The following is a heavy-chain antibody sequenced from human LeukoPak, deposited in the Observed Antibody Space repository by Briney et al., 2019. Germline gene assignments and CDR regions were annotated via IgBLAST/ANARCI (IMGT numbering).Heavy chain of an antibody. CDR3: AVITMVRGGPLWDMDV. CDR1: GYSFTSYW. Sequence: GESLQISCKGSGYSFTSYWIGWVRQMPGKGLEWMGIIYPGDSDTRYSPSFQGQVTISADKSISTAYLQWSSLKASDTAMYYCAVITMVRGGPLWDMDVWGKGTTVTVSS. J-gene: IGHJ6*03. V-gene: IGHV5-51*01. D-gene: IGHD3-10*01. CDR2: IYPGDSDT.